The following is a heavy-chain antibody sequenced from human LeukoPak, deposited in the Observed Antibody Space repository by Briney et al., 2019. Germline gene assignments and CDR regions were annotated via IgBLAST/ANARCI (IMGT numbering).Heavy chain of an antibody. CDR2: IYHRGST. CDR1: GGSISSGGYS. V-gene: IGHV4-30-2*01. Sequence: SETLSLTCAVSGGSISSGGYSWSWIRQPPGKGLEWIGYIYHRGSTYYNPSLKTRVTISLDRSKNQFSLKLSSVTAADTAVYYCARGGGITSFDYWGQGTLVTVSS. J-gene: IGHJ4*02. D-gene: IGHD3-10*01. CDR3: ARGGGITSFDY.